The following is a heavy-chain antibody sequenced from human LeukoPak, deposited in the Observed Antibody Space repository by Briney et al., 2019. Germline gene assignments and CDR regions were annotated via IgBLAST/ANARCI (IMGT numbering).Heavy chain of an antibody. D-gene: IGHD3-10*01. V-gene: IGHV1-46*01. CDR2: INPSGGST. CDR3: ARDRRRTPILMVRGAVREFDP. CDR1: GYTFTSYY. Sequence: GASVKVSCKASGYTFTSYYVHWVRQAPGQGLEWMGIINPSGGSTSYAQKFQGRVTMTRDMSTSTVYMELSSLRSEDTAVYYCARDRRRTPILMVRGAVREFDPWGQGTLVTVSS. J-gene: IGHJ5*02.